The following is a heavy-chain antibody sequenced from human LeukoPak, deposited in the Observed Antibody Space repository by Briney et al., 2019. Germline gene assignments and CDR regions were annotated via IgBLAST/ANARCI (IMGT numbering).Heavy chain of an antibody. CDR2: INSDGSST. J-gene: IGHJ6*02. CDR1: GFTFSSYW. Sequence: GGSLRLSCAASGFTFSSYWMHWVRQAPGKGLVWVSRINSDGSSTSYADSVKGRFTISRDNAKNTLYLQMNSLRAEDTAVYYCARVYYYDSSGSLYYYYGMDVWGQGTTVTVSS. CDR3: ARVYYYDSSGSLYYYYGMDV. D-gene: IGHD3-22*01. V-gene: IGHV3-74*01.